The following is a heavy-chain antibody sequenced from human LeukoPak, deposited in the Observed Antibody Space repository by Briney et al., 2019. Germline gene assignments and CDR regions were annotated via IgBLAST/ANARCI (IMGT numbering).Heavy chain of an antibody. CDR2: IYYSGST. J-gene: IGHJ6*02. Sequence: PSETLSLTCTVSGGSISSYYWSWIRQPPGKGLEWIGYIYYSGSTNYNPSLKSRVTISVDTSKNQFSLKLSSVTAADTVVYYCAGLYDFWSGYLTYYYYGMDVWGQGTTVTVSS. V-gene: IGHV4-59*01. CDR3: AGLYDFWSGYLTYYYYGMDV. CDR1: GGSISSYY. D-gene: IGHD3-3*01.